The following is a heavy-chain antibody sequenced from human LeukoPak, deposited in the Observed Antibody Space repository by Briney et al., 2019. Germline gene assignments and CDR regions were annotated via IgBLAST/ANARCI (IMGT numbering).Heavy chain of an antibody. V-gene: IGHV4-34*01. D-gene: IGHD5-12*01. CDR3: ARGEGGYGSDPLDY. CDR2: INRRGST. CDR1: GGSFSGYY. Sequence: SETLSLTCAVYGGSFSGYYWSWIRQPPGKGLEWIGEINRRGSTNYNPSLKSRVTISVDTSKNQFSLKLSSVTAADTAVYYCARGEGGYGSDPLDYWGQGTLVTVSS. J-gene: IGHJ4*02.